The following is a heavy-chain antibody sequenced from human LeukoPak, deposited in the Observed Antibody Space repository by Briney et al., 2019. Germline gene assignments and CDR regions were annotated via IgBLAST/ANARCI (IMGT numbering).Heavy chain of an antibody. J-gene: IGHJ5*02. V-gene: IGHV1-8*02. CDR3: ARRRSGLRSANWFDP. CDR2: MNPNSGNT. D-gene: IGHD3-3*01. Sequence: ASVKVSCKASGYTFTSYGISWVRQAPGQGLEWMGWMNPNSGNTGYAQKFQGRVTMTRNTSISTAYMELSSLRSEDTAVYYCARRRSGLRSANWFDPWGQGTLVTVSS. CDR1: GYTFTSYG.